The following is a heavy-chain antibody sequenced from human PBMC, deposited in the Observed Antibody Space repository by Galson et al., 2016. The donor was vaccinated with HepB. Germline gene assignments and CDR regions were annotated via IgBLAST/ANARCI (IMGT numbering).Heavy chain of an antibody. CDR3: ARGFRSGWGIDY. V-gene: IGHV3-48*03. CDR2: IKSRGGSV. Sequence: SLRLSCAASGFTFSSYEMNWVRQAPGKGLEWVSYIKSRGGSVYYEDSVKGRFTIDRDNDKNSLYLQMNSLRADDTAVYFCARGFRSGWGIDYWGQGTLVTVSS. D-gene: IGHD6-19*01. CDR1: GFTFSSYE. J-gene: IGHJ4*02.